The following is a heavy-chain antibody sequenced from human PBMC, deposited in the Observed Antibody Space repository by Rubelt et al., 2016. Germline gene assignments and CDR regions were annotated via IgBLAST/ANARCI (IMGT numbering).Heavy chain of an antibody. J-gene: IGHJ3*02. CDR1: GGSISSSSYY. Sequence: QLQLQESGPGLVKPSETLSLTCTVSGGSISSSSYYWGWIRQPPGKGLEWIGSIYYSGTTYYNPSLKNRVTISVDTSKNQFSRKLSCVTAADTAVYCWARRPIVGDHRYALDIWGQGTMVTVSS. D-gene: IGHD1-26*01. CDR2: IYYSGTT. V-gene: IGHV4-39*01. CDR3: ARRPIVGDHRYALDI.